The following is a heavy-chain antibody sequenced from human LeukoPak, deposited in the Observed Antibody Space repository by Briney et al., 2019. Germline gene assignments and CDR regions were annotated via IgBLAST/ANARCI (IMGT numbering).Heavy chain of an antibody. J-gene: IGHJ4*02. Sequence: PGGSLRLSCAASGFTLSSYAVSWVRRAPGKGLEWVSGMSGSGGNTYYADSVKGRFTISRDISKNTLYLQMNSLRAEDTALYYCAKDSLPSYGGYFDYWGQGTLVTVSS. V-gene: IGHV3-23*01. D-gene: IGHD3-16*01. CDR3: AKDSLPSYGGYFDY. CDR1: GFTLSSYA. CDR2: MSGSGGNT.